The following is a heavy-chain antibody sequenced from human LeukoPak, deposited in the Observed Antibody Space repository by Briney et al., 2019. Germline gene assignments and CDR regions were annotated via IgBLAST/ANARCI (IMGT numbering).Heavy chain of an antibody. CDR2: LSDDGSNK. V-gene: IGHV3-30-3*01. J-gene: IGHJ4*02. D-gene: IGHD2-21*02. CDR3: ARDKTAGLDY. CDR1: GFTFSSYA. Sequence: PGGSLRLSCAASGFTFSSYAMHWVRQAPGKGLEWVAVLSDDGSNKYYADSVKGRFTISRDNFKNTLYLQMNSLRAEDTAVYYYARDKTAGLDYWGQGTLVTVSS.